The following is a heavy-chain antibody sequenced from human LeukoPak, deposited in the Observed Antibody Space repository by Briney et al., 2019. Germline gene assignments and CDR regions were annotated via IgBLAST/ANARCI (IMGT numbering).Heavy chain of an antibody. D-gene: IGHD3-16*02. J-gene: IGHJ4*02. CDR3: ARELKENCVWGSYRYTDY. CDR1: GGSISSGGYY. Sequence: PSETLSLTCTVSGGSISSGGYYWSWIRQHPGKGLEWIGYIYYSGSTYYNPSLKSRVTISVDTSKNQFYLKLSSVTAADTGVYYCARELKENCVWGSYRYTDYWGQGTLVTVSS. V-gene: IGHV4-31*03. CDR2: IYYSGST.